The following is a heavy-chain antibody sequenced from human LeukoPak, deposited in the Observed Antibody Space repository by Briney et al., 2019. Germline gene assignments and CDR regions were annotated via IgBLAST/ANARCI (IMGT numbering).Heavy chain of an antibody. D-gene: IGHD3-22*01. V-gene: IGHV3-66*01. J-gene: IGHJ4*02. CDR2: IYSGGST. Sequence: GGSLRLSCAASGFTFSSYGMSWVRQAPGKGLEWVSVIYSGGSTYYADSVKGRFTISRDNSKNTLYLQMNSLRAEDTAVYYCARGRADYYYDSSGYYDFDYWGQGTLVTVSS. CDR3: ARGRADYYYDSSGYYDFDY. CDR1: GFTFSSYG.